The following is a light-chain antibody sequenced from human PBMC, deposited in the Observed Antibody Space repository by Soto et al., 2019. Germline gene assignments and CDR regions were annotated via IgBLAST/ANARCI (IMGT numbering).Light chain of an antibody. CDR3: QQFSSYPLT. V-gene: IGKV3-20*01. CDR1: QSVSNNF. Sequence: EIVLTQSPGTLSLSPGERATLSCRASQSVSNNFLAWYQQKPGQAPRLFIYGASSRATGIPDRFSGSGSGTDFTLTTSRLEPEDFAVYYCQQFSSYPLTFGGGTKVDIK. J-gene: IGKJ4*01. CDR2: GAS.